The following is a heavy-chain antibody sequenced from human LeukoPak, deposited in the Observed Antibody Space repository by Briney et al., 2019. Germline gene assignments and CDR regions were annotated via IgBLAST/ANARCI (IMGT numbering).Heavy chain of an antibody. J-gene: IGHJ4*02. CDR1: GFTFGSYA. CDR3: AKVSYPYSSGWQYYFDY. CDR2: ISGSGGST. Sequence: GGSLRLSCAASGFTFGSYAMSWVRQAPGKGLEWVSAISGSGGSTYYADSVKGRFTISRDNSKNTLYLQMNSLRAEDTAVYYCAKVSYPYSSGWQYYFDYWGQGTLVTVSS. V-gene: IGHV3-23*01. D-gene: IGHD6-19*01.